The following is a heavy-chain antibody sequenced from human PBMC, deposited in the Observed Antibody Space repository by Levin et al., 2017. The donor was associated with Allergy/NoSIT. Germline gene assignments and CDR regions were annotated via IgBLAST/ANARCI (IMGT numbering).Heavy chain of an antibody. CDR1: GYTLTELS. J-gene: IGHJ4*02. CDR3: ATDPKNGILLDY. V-gene: IGHV1-24*01. CDR2: FDPEDGET. D-gene: IGHD1-26*01. Sequence: GESLKISCKVSGYTLTELSMHWVRQAPGKGLEWMGGFDPEDGETIYAQKFQGRVTMTEDTSTDTAYMELSSLRSEDTAVYYCATDPKNGILLDYWGQGTLVTVSS.